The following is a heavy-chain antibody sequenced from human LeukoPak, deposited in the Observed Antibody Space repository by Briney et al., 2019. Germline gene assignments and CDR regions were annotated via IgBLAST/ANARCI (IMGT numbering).Heavy chain of an antibody. D-gene: IGHD3-10*01. CDR3: LFASGSYYTAFHY. CDR2: IDARSGIT. Sequence: GGSLRLSCAASGFTFTIFGFNWVRQAPGKVPEWVSYIDARSGITYYADSVQGRFTISRDNAQESVFLQMNSLRADDTAVYYCLFASGSYYTAFHYWGPGTLVTVSS. V-gene: IGHV3-48*01. CDR1: GFTFTIFG. J-gene: IGHJ4*02.